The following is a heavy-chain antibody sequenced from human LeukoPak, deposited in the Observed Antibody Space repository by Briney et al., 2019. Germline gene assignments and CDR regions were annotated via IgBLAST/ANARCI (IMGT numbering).Heavy chain of an antibody. CDR3: TRQYCSSTSCYINWFDP. V-gene: IGHV3-49*03. Sequence: GGSLRLSCTASGFTFGDYAMSWFRQAPGKGLEWVGFIRSKAYGGTREYAASVKGRFTISRDDSKSMAYLQMNSLKTEDTAVYYCTRQYCSSTSCYINWFDPWGQGTLVTVSS. CDR2: IRSKAYGGTR. D-gene: IGHD2-2*02. J-gene: IGHJ5*02. CDR1: GFTFGDYA.